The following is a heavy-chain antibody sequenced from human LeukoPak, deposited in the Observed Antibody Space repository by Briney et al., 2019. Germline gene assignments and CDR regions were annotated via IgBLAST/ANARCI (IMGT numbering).Heavy chain of an antibody. V-gene: IGHV1-8*01. CDR1: GYTFTSYD. CDR3: ARGPFRRRPARHYYMDV. CDR2: MNPNSGNT. J-gene: IGHJ6*03. Sequence: GASVKVSCKASGYTFTSYDINWVRQATGQGLEWMGWMNPNSGNTGYAQKFQGRVTMTRDTSISTAYMELSSLRSEDTAVYYCARGPFRRRPARHYYMDVWGKGTTVTVSS. D-gene: IGHD2-2*01.